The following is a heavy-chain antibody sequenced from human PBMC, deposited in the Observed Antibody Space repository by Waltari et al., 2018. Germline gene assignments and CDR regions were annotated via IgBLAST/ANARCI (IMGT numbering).Heavy chain of an antibody. CDR1: GFTFSSYG. CDR2: ISYDGRNK. Sequence: QVQLVESGGGVVQPGRSLRLSCAASGFTFSSYGMHWVRQDPGKGVSWVAVISYDGRNKYYADSGKGRFTISRDNSKNTLYLQMNSLRAEDTAVYYCAKDRGGYSGYDYWGQGTLVTVSS. V-gene: IGHV3-30*18. D-gene: IGHD5-12*01. CDR3: AKDRGGYSGYDY. J-gene: IGHJ4*02.